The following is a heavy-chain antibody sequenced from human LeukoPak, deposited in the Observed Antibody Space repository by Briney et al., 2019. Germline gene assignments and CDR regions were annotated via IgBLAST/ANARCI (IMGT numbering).Heavy chain of an antibody. CDR1: GFTFTNYA. Sequence: GSSLTLSRVASGFTFTNYAMSWVRQAPGQRLEWVSAITGCAGSTYYADSVKGRFTTSRDNSKNTLYLQVNSLRAEDTTVYYCAKWGDYDILTGYYVPDYWGQGTLVTVSS. D-gene: IGHD3-9*01. J-gene: IGHJ4*02. V-gene: IGHV3-23*01. CDR3: AKWGDYDILTGYYVPDY. CDR2: ITGCAGST.